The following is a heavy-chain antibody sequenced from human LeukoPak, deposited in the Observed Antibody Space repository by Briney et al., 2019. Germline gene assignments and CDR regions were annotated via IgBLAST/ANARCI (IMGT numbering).Heavy chain of an antibody. CDR2: ISPNNGGT. Sequence: ASVKVSCKASGCTFTGYYMHWVRQAPGQGLEWMGRISPNNGGTNYAQKFQGRVTMTGDTSISTAYMELSSLRSEDTAVYYCARARYYDSQGGFDPWGQGTLVTVSS. J-gene: IGHJ5*02. D-gene: IGHD3-22*01. CDR1: GCTFTGYY. V-gene: IGHV1-2*06. CDR3: ARARYYDSQGGFDP.